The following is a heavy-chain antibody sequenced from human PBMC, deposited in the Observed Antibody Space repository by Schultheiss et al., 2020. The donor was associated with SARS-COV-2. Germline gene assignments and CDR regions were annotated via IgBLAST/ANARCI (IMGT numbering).Heavy chain of an antibody. CDR2: IYHSGST. Sequence: SETLSLTCAVSGGSISSSNWWSWVRQPPGKGLEWIGEIYHSGSTNYNPSLKSRVTISVDKSKNQFSLKLSSVTAADTAVYYCARGSNAGYCSGGSCYSGEYFQHWGQGTLVTVSS. CDR3: ARGSNAGYCSGGSCYSGEYFQH. J-gene: IGHJ1*01. V-gene: IGHV4-4*02. D-gene: IGHD2-15*01. CDR1: GGSISSSNW.